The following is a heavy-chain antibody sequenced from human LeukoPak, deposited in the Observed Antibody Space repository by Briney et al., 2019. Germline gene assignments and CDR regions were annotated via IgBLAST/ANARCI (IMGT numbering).Heavy chain of an antibody. CDR3: ATPMYYYDSSGYYGGYYFDY. CDR2: ISSSSSTI. D-gene: IGHD3-22*01. V-gene: IGHV3-48*02. CDR1: GFTFSSYS. Sequence: PGGSLRLSCAASGFTFSSYSMNWVRQAPGKGLEWVSYISSSSSTIYYADSVKGRFTISRDNAKNSLYLQMNSLRDEDTAVYYCATPMYYYDSSGYYGGYYFDYWGQGTLVTVSS. J-gene: IGHJ4*02.